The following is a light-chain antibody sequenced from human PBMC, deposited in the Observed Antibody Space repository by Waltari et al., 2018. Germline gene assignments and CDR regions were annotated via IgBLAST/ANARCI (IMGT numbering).Light chain of an antibody. CDR2: VIS. V-gene: IGKV1-39*01. J-gene: IGKJ2*01. CDR3: QQSYSTPPMYT. Sequence: DIQMTQSPSSLSASVGDRVTITCRASQTINKYLNWYQKKPGRAPKVLISVISYLHTGVPSRFSGSGSGTDFTLTINSLQPEDFATYYCQQSYSTPPMYTFGQGTKLEIK. CDR1: QTINKY.